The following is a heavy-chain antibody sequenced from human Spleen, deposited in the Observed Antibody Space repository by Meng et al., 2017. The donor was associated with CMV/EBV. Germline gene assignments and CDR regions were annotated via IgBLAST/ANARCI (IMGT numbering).Heavy chain of an antibody. CDR1: GGSISSGDYY. V-gene: IGHV4-30-4*08. CDR2: IYYSGST. J-gene: IGHJ4*02. CDR3: ARDMIVSGAFDY. Sequence: QVHPAESGPGLVKPSQTLSLTCTVSGGSISSGDYYWSWIRQPPGKGLEWIGYIYYSGSTYYNPSLKSRVTISVDTSKNQFSLKLSSVTAADTAVYYCARDMIVSGAFDYWGQGTLVTVSS. D-gene: IGHD3-22*01.